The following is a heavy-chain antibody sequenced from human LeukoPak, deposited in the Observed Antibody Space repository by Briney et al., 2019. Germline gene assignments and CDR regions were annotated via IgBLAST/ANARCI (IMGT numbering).Heavy chain of an antibody. D-gene: IGHD2-21*01. Sequence: GGSLRLSCAASGFTFSTYTMNWVRQAPGKGLEWVSSISSRSSYIYYADSVKGRFTISRDNAKNSLYLQMNSLRAEDTAVYYCARASMEGDDFDYWGQGTLVTVSS. V-gene: IGHV3-21*01. CDR3: ARASMEGDDFDY. CDR2: ISSRSSYI. CDR1: GFTFSTYT. J-gene: IGHJ4*02.